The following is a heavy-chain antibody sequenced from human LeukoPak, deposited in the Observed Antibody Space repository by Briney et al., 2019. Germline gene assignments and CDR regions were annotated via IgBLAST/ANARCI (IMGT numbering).Heavy chain of an antibody. CDR2: IKQDGSEK. CDR3: ARDRSVDYGDYYYFDY. V-gene: IGHV3-7*01. Sequence: HPGGSLRLSCAASGFTFSSYWMSWVRQAQGKVLEWVANIKQDGSEKYYVDSVKGRFTISRDNAKNSLYLQMNSLRAEDTAVYYCARDRSVDYGDYYYFDYWGQGTLVTVSS. J-gene: IGHJ4*02. D-gene: IGHD4-17*01. CDR1: GFTFSSYW.